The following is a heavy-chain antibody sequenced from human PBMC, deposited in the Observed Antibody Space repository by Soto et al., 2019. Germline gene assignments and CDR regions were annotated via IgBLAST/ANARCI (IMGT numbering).Heavy chain of an antibody. Sequence: ASETLSLTCFVSGGSITSSYWSWIRRPPGKGLEWIAYIYDTGISGYTPSTSYNPSLKSRVTMSVDTSKSQFSLKLTSVTAADKAVYYCARGEDAFFYYGLDVWGKGIRVIVSS. J-gene: IGHJ6*04. CDR3: ARGEDAFFYYGLDV. CDR2: IYDTGISGYTPST. CDR1: GGSITSSY. V-gene: IGHV4-59*01.